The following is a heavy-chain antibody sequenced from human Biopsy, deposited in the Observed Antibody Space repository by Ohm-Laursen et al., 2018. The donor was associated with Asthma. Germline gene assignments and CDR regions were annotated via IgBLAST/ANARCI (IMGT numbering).Heavy chain of an antibody. J-gene: IGHJ4*02. CDR3: AKGEWELLEANFDY. V-gene: IGHV3-9*01. D-gene: IGHD1-26*01. CDR1: GFTFDDYA. CDR2: ISWNSGSI. Sequence: SVRLSCAASGFTFDDYAMHWVRHATGKGLEWVSGISWNSGSIGYAGSVKGRFTISRDNAKNSLYLQMNSLRAEDTALYYCAKGEWELLEANFDYWGQGTLVTVSS.